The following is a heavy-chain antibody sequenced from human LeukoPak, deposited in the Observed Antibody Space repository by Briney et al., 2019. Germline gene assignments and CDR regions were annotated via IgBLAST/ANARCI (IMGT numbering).Heavy chain of an antibody. CDR1: GFSFSRYW. J-gene: IGHJ4*02. Sequence: GGSLRLSCTASGFSFSRYWLSWVRQAPGKGLEWVANIKFDGNEKYYVDSVKGRFTISRDNAKNSLYLQMNSLRAEDTAVYYCARAYSSGWFVYWGQGTLVTVSS. CDR3: ARAYSSGWFVY. CDR2: IKFDGNEK. D-gene: IGHD6-19*01. V-gene: IGHV3-7*01.